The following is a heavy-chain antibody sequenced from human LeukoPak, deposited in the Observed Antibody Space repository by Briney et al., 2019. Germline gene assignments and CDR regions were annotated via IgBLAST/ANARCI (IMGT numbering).Heavy chain of an antibody. CDR2: IYSGGST. J-gene: IGHJ4*02. CDR3: ARGLGIAARAYYFDH. V-gene: IGHV3-66*01. D-gene: IGHD6-6*01. CDR1: GFTVSSNY. Sequence: PGGSLRLSCAASGFTVSSNYMSWVRQAPGKGLEWVSVIYSGGSTYYADSVKGRFTISRDNSKNTLYLQMNSLRAEDTAVYYCARGLGIAARAYYFDHWGQGTLVTVSS.